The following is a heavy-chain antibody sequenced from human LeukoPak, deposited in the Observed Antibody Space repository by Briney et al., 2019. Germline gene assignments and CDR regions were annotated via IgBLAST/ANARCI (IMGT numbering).Heavy chain of an antibody. V-gene: IGHV4-39*01. Sequence: SETLSLTCTVSGGSISSSSYYWGWIRQPPGKRLEWIGSIYYSGSTYYNPSLKSRVTISVDTSKNQFSLKLSSVTAADTAVYYCARLHVNYYFDYWGQGTLVTVSS. CDR2: IYYSGST. J-gene: IGHJ4*02. CDR1: GGSISSSSYY. CDR3: ARLHVNYYFDY.